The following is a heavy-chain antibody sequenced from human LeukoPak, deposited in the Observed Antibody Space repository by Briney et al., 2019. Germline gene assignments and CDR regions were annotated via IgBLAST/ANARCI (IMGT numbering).Heavy chain of an antibody. CDR3: ATFWSGYYPGGWFDP. CDR1: GYTLTELS. Sequence: ASVKVSCKVSGYTLTELSMHWVRQAPGKGLEWMGGFDTEDGETIYAQKFQGRVRMTEDTSTDTAYMEQRSLRSEDTAVYYCATFWSGYYPGGWFDPWGQGTLVTVSS. V-gene: IGHV1-24*01. J-gene: IGHJ5*02. D-gene: IGHD3-3*01. CDR2: FDTEDGET.